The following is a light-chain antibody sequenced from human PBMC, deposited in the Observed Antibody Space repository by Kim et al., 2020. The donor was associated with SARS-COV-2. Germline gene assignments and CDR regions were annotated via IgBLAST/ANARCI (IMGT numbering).Light chain of an antibody. CDR2: QDS. J-gene: IGLJ3*02. CDR3: QSWDSSLWV. V-gene: IGLV3-1*01. CDR1: KLGDKY. Sequence: SYELTQPPSVSVSPGQTASITCSGDKLGDKYACWYQQKPGQSPVLVIYQDSKRPSGIPVRFSGSNSGNTATLTISGTQAMDEADYYCQSWDSSLWVFGGGTQLTVL.